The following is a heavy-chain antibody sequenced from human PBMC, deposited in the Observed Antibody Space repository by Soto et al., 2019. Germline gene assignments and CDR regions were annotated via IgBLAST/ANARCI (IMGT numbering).Heavy chain of an antibody. CDR2: IYHSGST. J-gene: IGHJ5*02. Sequence: QLQLQESGSGLVKPSQTLSLTCAVSGGSISSGGYSWSWIRQPPGKGLEWIGYIYHSGSTYYNPSLKSRVTISVDRSKNQFSLKLSSVTAADTAVYYCARDLGDCSGGSCHNWFDPWGQGTLVTVSS. V-gene: IGHV4-30-2*01. CDR1: GGSISSGGYS. CDR3: ARDLGDCSGGSCHNWFDP. D-gene: IGHD2-15*01.